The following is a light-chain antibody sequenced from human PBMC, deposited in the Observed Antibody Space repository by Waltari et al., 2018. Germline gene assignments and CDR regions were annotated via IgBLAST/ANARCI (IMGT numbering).Light chain of an antibody. CDR2: ENN. CDR3: GTWDSSLSAVV. Sequence: QSVLTQPPSVSAAPGQKVTISCSGSSSNLGNNYVSWYQQPPGTAPKLPIYENNKRPSGIPDRFSGSKSGTSATLGITGLQTGDEADYYCGTWDSSLSAVVFGGGTKLTVL. CDR1: SSNLGNNY. J-gene: IGLJ2*01. V-gene: IGLV1-51*02.